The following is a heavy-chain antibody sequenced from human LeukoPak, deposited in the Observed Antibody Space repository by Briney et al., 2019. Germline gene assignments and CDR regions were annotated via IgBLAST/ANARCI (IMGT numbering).Heavy chain of an antibody. J-gene: IGHJ4*02. V-gene: IGHV4-34*01. Sequence: SETLSLTCAVYGGSFSGYYWSWIRQPPGKGLEWIGEINHSGSTNYNPSLKSRVTVSVDTSKNQFSLKLSSVTAADTAVYYCARGESGYWGQGTLVTVSS. CDR1: GGSFSGYY. CDR2: INHSGST. CDR3: ARGESGY.